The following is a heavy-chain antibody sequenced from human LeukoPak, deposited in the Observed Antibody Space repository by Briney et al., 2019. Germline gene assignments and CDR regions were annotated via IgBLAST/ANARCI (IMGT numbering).Heavy chain of an antibody. CDR2: IWYDGSSK. J-gene: IGHJ6*02. Sequence: GGSLRLSCAASGFTFSSYGMHWVRQAPGKGLEWVAVIWYDGSSKYYADSVKGRFTISRDNSKNTLYLQMNSLRAEDTAVYYCARESRRNVLRFLEWYYYYGMDVWGQGTTVTVSS. CDR1: GFTFSSYG. CDR3: ARESRRNVLRFLEWYYYYGMDV. V-gene: IGHV3-33*01. D-gene: IGHD3-3*01.